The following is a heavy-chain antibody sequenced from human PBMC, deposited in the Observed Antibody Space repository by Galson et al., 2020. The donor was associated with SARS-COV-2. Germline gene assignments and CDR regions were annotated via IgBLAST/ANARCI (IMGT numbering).Heavy chain of an antibody. Sequence: GGSLRLSCAASGFTFSSYAMSWVRQAPGKGLEWVSAISGSGGSTYYVDSVKGRFTISRDNSKNTLYLQMNSLRAEDTAVYYCAKDLDLPTYDYGDYVSLSISYFDYWGQGTLVTVSS. V-gene: IGHV3-23*01. CDR2: ISGSGGST. D-gene: IGHD4-17*01. CDR1: GFTFSSYA. J-gene: IGHJ4*02. CDR3: AKDLDLPTYDYGDYVSLSISYFDY.